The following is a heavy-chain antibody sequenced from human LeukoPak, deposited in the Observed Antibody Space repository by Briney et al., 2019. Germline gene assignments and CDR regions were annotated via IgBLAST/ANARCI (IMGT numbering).Heavy chain of an antibody. V-gene: IGHV3-7*03. CDR2: INKDGGGI. J-gene: IGHJ6*04. CDR1: GFPFSNSW. D-gene: IGHD1/OR15-1a*01. Sequence: PGGSLRLSCAVSGFPFSNSWMYWVRQAPGKGLEGVANINKDGGGISYVDSVKGRFIISRDNARNSLYLQMNSLRVEDTAVYFCAGGNSMDVWGKGTAVTASS. CDR3: AGGNSMDV.